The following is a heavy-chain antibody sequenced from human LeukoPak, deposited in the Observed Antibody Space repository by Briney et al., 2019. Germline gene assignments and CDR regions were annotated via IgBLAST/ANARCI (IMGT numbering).Heavy chain of an antibody. J-gene: IGHJ4*02. V-gene: IGHV5-51*01. D-gene: IGHD6-6*01. CDR1: GYDFTTYW. CDR2: IYPGDSDT. CDR3: ARERSSQGYFDF. Sequence: GESLKISCKGSGYDFTTYWIAWVRQMSGEGLELLGIIYPGDSDTRYSPSFQGQVTISVDKSIGTAYLQWTSLKASDTAMYYCARERSSQGYFDFWGQGTLVTVSS.